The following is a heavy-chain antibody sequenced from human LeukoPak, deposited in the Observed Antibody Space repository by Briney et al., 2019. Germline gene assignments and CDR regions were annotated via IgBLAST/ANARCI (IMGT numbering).Heavy chain of an antibody. CDR3: AKHVSAAPGY. CDR2: ISPSSSYI. J-gene: IGHJ4*02. D-gene: IGHD3-10*01. CDR1: GFSFSSYA. V-gene: IGHV3-21*04. Sequence: KTGGSLRLSCAASGFSFSSYAINWVRQAPGKGLEWVSSISPSSSYIHYADSAKGRFTISRDDAKNSLYLQMNSLRAEDTALYYCAKHVSAAPGYWGQGTLVTVSS.